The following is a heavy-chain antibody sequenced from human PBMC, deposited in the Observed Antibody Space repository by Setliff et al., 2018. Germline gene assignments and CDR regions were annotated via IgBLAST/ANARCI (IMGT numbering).Heavy chain of an antibody. CDR2: IFHSGST. D-gene: IGHD2-2*01. V-gene: IGHV4-38-2*01. CDR1: GYSISSGHF. CDR3: ARGRMRGSCSGPSCTYDPFDI. J-gene: IGHJ3*02. Sequence: KTSETLSLTCGVSGYSISSGHFWGWIRQPPGKGLEWLGNIFHSGSTYYNPTLNSRVTMSVDTSKNQFSLILRSVTAADTAVYYCARGRMRGSCSGPSCTYDPFDIWGQGTPVTVSS.